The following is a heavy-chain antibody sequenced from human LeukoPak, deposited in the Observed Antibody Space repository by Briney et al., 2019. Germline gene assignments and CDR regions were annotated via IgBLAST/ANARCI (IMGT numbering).Heavy chain of an antibody. J-gene: IGHJ4*02. CDR1: GYTFTSYH. CDR3: ARVLGYSFDFDY. D-gene: IGHD3-22*01. Sequence: ASVKVSCKASGYTFTSYHLHWLRQAPGQGLEWMGIINPNGGSTNYAQKFQGRVTMTRDTSISTAYMELSRLRSDDTAVYYCARVLGYSFDFDYWGQGTLVTVSS. CDR2: INPNGGST. V-gene: IGHV1-2*02.